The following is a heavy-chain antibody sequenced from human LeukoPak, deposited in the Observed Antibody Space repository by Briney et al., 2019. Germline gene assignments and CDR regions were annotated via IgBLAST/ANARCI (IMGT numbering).Heavy chain of an antibody. CDR1: GGSISSSNW. Sequence: PSGTLSLTCAVSGGSISSSNWWSWVRPPPGKGLEWIGQIYHSGSTNYNPSLKSRVTISVDKSKNQFSLKLGSVTAADTAVYYCARPLSLGYCSGGSCYGRGAWFDRWGQGTLVTVSS. J-gene: IGHJ5*02. CDR3: ARPLSLGYCSGGSCYGRGAWFDR. D-gene: IGHD2-15*01. CDR2: IYHSGST. V-gene: IGHV4-4*02.